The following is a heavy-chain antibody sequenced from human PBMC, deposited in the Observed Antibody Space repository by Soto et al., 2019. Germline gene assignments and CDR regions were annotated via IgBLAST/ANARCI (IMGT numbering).Heavy chain of an antibody. D-gene: IGHD2-15*01. CDR3: ARGYCSGGSCYPNLFDP. V-gene: IGHV3-53*02. J-gene: IGHJ5*02. CDR1: GFTVSSNY. Sequence: EVQLVETGGGLIQPGGSLRLSCAASGFTVSSNYMSWFRQAPGKGLEWVSVIYSGGSTYYADSVKGRFTISRDNSKSTLYLQMNSLRAEDTAVYYCARGYCSGGSCYPNLFDPWGQGTLVTVSS. CDR2: IYSGGST.